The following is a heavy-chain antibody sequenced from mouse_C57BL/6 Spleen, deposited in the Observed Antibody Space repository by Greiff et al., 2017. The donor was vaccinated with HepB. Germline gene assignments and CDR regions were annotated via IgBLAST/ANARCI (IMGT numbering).Heavy chain of an antibody. CDR3: ARDDGYNAMDY. V-gene: IGHV1-26*01. J-gene: IGHJ4*01. CDR2: INPNNGGT. CDR1: GYTFTDYY. Sequence: VQLQQSGPELVKPGASVKISCKASGYTFTDYYMNWVKQSHGKSLEWIGDINPNNGGTSYNQKFKGKATLTVDKSSSTAYMELRSLTSEDSAVYYCARDDGYNAMDYWGQGTSVTVSS. D-gene: IGHD2-3*01.